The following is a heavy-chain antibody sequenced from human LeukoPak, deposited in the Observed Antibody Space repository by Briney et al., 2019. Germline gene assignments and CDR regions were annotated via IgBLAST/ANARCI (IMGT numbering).Heavy chain of an antibody. CDR1: GFTFSSYA. Sequence: PGGSLRLSCAASGFTFSSYAMHWVRQAPGKGLEWVAVISYDGSNKYYADSVKGRFTISRDNSKNTLYLQMNSLRAEDTAVYYCARETTVTTSAYANWFDPWGQGTLVTVSS. V-gene: IGHV3-30-3*01. CDR3: ARETTVTTSAYANWFDP. CDR2: ISYDGSNK. J-gene: IGHJ5*02. D-gene: IGHD4-11*01.